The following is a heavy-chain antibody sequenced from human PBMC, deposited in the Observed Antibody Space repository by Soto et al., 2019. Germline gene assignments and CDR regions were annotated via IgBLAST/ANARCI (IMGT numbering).Heavy chain of an antibody. CDR2: IYTPGST. J-gene: IGHJ4*02. V-gene: IGHV3-53*01. CDR1: GFTVSRSY. Sequence: GESLRLSCAASGFTVSRSYMSWVRQAPGKGLEWVSTIYTPGSTYYADSVKGRFTISRDNSKNTLYLQMNSLRAEDTAVYYCARGLVGSTTAFDNWGQGTLVTVSS. CDR3: ARGLVGSTTAFDN. D-gene: IGHD3-22*01.